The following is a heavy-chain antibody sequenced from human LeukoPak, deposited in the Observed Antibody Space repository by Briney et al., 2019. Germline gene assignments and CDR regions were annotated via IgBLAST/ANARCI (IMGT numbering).Heavy chain of an antibody. Sequence: GGSLRLSCAASGVTFTKYWMAWVRQAPAKGLEWVASIHQDGSETHSIDSGRFNIYSDNDKNSLYLQMNGLRDEDTAVYYCANTVGHYSHNWGQGTLVTVSS. V-gene: IGHV3-7*05. CDR2: IHQDGSET. J-gene: IGHJ4*02. CDR3: ANTVGHYSHN. D-gene: IGHD4-11*01. CDR1: GVTFTKYW.